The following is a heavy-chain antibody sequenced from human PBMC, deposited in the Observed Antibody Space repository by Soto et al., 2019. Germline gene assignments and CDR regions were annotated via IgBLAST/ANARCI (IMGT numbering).Heavy chain of an antibody. J-gene: IGHJ6*02. V-gene: IGHV4-59*08. CDR1: PNSISSYC. CDR3: ATLDSRSGGYYYYGMDV. Sequence: TLCLTCSVCPNSISSYCWSWLRQPPGKGLEWIGYISYSGSTNYNPSLKSRVTISVDTSKNQFSLQLSSVTAADTAVYYCATLDSRSGGYYYYGMDVWGQGTTVS. CDR2: ISYSGST. D-gene: IGHD3-10*01.